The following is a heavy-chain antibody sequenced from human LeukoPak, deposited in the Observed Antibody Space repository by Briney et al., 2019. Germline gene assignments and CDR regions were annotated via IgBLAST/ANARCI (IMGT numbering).Heavy chain of an antibody. D-gene: IGHD6-19*01. CDR2: INTDGTVT. V-gene: IGHV3-74*01. J-gene: IGHJ4*02. CDR1: GFTFSKYW. CDR3: ATKQWLAPPPDS. Sequence: GGSLRLSCAASGFTFSKYWMLWVRQAPGKGLESVSRINTDGTVTTYADSVKGRSTVSRDNADNTMFLQMNSVRDEDTAVYYCATKQWLAPPPDSWGQGTPVIVSS.